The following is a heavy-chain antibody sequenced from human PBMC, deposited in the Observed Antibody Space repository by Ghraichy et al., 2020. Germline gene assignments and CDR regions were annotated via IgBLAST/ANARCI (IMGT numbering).Heavy chain of an antibody. CDR2: ISGYNGVT. CDR1: GDTFTNYG. CDR3: ARGTAQYFDY. D-gene: IGHD4-11*01. J-gene: IGHJ4*02. Sequence: ASVKVSCKASGDTFTNYGFGWVRQAPGQGLEWMGWISGYNGVTSYAQNLQARVTMTTDISTSTAYMELRSLTSDDTAVYYCARGTAQYFDYWGQGTLVTVSS. V-gene: IGHV1-18*01.